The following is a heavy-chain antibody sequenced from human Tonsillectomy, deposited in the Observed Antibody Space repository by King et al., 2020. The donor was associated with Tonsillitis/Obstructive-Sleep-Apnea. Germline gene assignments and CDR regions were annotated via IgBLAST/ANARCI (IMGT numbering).Heavy chain of an antibody. V-gene: IGHV4-34*01. J-gene: IGHJ5*02. Sequence: VQLQQWGAGLLKPSETLSLTCAVYGGSFSGYYWNWIRQPPGKGLEWIGEINHIGGTNYNPSLKSRVAISVDTSENQFSLKLSSVTAADTAVYYCARGWDIVVVVTNNWFDPWGQGTLVTVSS. CDR1: GGSFSGYY. CDR2: INHIGGT. D-gene: IGHD2-15*01. CDR3: ARGWDIVVVVTNNWFDP.